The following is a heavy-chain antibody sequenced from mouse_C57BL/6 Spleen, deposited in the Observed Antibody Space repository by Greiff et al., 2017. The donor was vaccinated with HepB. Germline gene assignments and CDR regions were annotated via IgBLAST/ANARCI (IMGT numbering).Heavy chain of an antibody. Sequence: QVQLKQSGPELVKPGASVKISCKASGYSFTSYYIHWVKQRPGQGLEWIGWIYPGSGNTKYNEKFKGKATLTADTSSSTAYMQLSSLTSEYSAVYYCGGAGIPYWGQGTLVTVSA. CDR1: GYSFTSYY. CDR3: GGAGIPY. CDR2: IYPGSGNT. D-gene: IGHD5-2*01. V-gene: IGHV1-66*01. J-gene: IGHJ3*01.